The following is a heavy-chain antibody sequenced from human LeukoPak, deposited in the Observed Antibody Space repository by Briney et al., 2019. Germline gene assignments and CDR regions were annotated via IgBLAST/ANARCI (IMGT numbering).Heavy chain of an antibody. Sequence: SETLSLTCTVSGGSISSGGYYWSWIRQHPGKGLEWIGYIYYSGSTYYNPSLKSRVTISVDTSKNQFSLKLSSVTAADTAVYFCAREMERRITDWGQGTLVTVSS. J-gene: IGHJ4*02. D-gene: IGHD1-1*01. CDR1: GGSISSGGYY. CDR3: AREMERRITD. CDR2: IYYSGST. V-gene: IGHV4-31*03.